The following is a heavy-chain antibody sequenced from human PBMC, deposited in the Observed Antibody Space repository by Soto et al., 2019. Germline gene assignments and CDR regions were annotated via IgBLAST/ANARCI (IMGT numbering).Heavy chain of an antibody. CDR1: GGSISSYY. CDR2: IYYSGST. V-gene: IGHV4-59*01. D-gene: IGHD2-21*02. CDR3: ARGGAYCGGDCYPLVAFDI. Sequence: SETLSLTCTVSGGSISSYYWSWIRQPPGKGLEWIGYIYYSGSTNYNPSLKSRVTISVDTSKNQFSLKLSSVAAADTAVYYCARGGAYCGGDCYPLVAFDIWGQGTMVTVSS. J-gene: IGHJ3*02.